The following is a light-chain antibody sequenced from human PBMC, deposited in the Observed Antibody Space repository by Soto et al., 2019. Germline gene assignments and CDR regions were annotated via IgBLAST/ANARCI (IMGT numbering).Light chain of an antibody. CDR1: QTVNSIY. CDR3: QQYDTSPRT. J-gene: IGKJ1*01. CDR2: GTS. Sequence: EIVLTQSPGTLSLSPGERATLSCRASQTVNSIYLAWYQQKPGQAPRLIIYGTSNRATGVPDRFSGSGSGTDFTLTISRLEPADFAVYYCQQYDTSPRTFGQGTKVEIK. V-gene: IGKV3-20*01.